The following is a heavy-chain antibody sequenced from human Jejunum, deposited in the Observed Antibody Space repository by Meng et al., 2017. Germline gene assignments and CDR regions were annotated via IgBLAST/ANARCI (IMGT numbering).Heavy chain of an antibody. V-gene: IGHV3-30*01. Sequence: VRLVESGGSLVQPGRSLRLSCAASGFNFHGYAMHWVRQAPGKGLEWVAGVSFDGTETFYADSEKGRFTISRDNSKNTLFLQMNGLRPDDTAMYYCARSGGFSSEYPWGQGTLVTVSS. J-gene: IGHJ5*02. CDR1: GFNFHGYA. CDR3: ARSGGFSSEYP. D-gene: IGHD3-22*01. CDR2: VSFDGTET.